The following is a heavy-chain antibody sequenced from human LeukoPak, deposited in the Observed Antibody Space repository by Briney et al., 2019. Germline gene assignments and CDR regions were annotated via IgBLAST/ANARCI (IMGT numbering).Heavy chain of an antibody. Sequence: SGTLSLTCAVSGGSISSSNWWSWVRQPPGKGLEWIGEIYHSGSTNYNPSLKSRVTISVDTSKNQFSLKLSSVTAADTAVYYCARHGTLWFGELYWFDPWGQGTLVTVSS. CDR2: IYHSGST. J-gene: IGHJ5*02. D-gene: IGHD3-10*01. CDR3: ARHGTLWFGELYWFDP. V-gene: IGHV4-4*02. CDR1: GGSISSSNW.